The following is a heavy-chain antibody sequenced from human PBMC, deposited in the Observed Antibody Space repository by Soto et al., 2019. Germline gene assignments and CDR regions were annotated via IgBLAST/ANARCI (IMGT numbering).Heavy chain of an antibody. CDR2: MNPNSGNT. D-gene: IGHD2-2*01. J-gene: IGHJ4*02. V-gene: IGHV1-8*01. Sequence: QVQLVQSGAEVMKPGASVQVSCKAPGSTFTSYDINWVRQATGQRLEWMGWMNPNSGNTGYAQKFQCRVTMTRNTSISTGYMELSSLRSDDAAVYYCAIGGRGYHRALVDWGQGTLVTVSS. CDR1: GSTFTSYD. CDR3: AIGGRGYHRALVD.